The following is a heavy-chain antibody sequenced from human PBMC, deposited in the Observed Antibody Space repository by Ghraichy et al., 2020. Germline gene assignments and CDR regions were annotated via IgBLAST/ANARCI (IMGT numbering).Heavy chain of an antibody. D-gene: IGHD6-6*01. J-gene: IGHJ4*02. CDR3: AKDYSRQLGVDY. CDR1: GFTFSSYA. Sequence: GSLRLSCAASGFTFSSYAMSWVRQAPGKGLEWVSAISGSGGSTYYADSVKGRFTISRDNSKNTLYLQMNSLRAEDTAVYYCAKDYSRQLGVDYWGQGTLVTVSS. CDR2: ISGSGGST. V-gene: IGHV3-23*01.